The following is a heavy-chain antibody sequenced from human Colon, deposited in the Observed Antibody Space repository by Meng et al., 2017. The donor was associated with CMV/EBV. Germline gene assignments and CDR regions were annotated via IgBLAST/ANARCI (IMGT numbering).Heavy chain of an antibody. CDR3: ARDVGEDSDILTGYWYYYYYYGMDV. D-gene: IGHD3-9*01. Sequence: GGSLRLSCAASGFTFSSYSMNWVRQAPGKGLEWVSSISSSSSYIYYADSVKGRFTISRDNAKNSLYLQMNSLRAEDTAVYYCARDVGEDSDILTGYWYYYYYYGMDVWGQGTTVTVSS. V-gene: IGHV3-21*01. J-gene: IGHJ6*02. CDR2: ISSSSSYI. CDR1: GFTFSSYS.